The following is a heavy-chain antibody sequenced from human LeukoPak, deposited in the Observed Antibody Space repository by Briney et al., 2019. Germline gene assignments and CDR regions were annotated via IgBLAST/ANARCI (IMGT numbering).Heavy chain of an antibody. Sequence: PGGSLRLSCAASGFTFSSYGMHWVRQAPGKGLEWVAFIRYDGSNKYYADSVKGRFTISRDNAKNSLYLQMNSLRAEDTAVYYCAKGPLDHSSSPNWFDPWGQGTLVTVSS. CDR1: GFTFSSYG. V-gene: IGHV3-30*02. CDR2: IRYDGSNK. D-gene: IGHD6-13*01. CDR3: AKGPLDHSSSPNWFDP. J-gene: IGHJ5*02.